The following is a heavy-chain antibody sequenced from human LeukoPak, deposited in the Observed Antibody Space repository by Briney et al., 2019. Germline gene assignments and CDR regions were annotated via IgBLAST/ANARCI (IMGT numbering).Heavy chain of an antibody. CDR3: ANQRDSSGWYRVYFDY. V-gene: IGHV3-30*18. D-gene: IGHD6-19*01. J-gene: IGHJ4*02. CDR2: ISYDGSNK. Sequence: GGSLRLSCAASGFTFSSYGMHWVRQAPGKGLEWVAVISYDGSNKYYADSVKGRFTISRDNSKNTLYLQMNSLRAEDTAVYYCANQRDSSGWYRVYFDYWGQGTLVTVSS. CDR1: GFTFSSYG.